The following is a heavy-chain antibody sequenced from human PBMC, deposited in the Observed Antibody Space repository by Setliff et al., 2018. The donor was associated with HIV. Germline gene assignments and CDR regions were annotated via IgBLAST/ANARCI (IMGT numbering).Heavy chain of an antibody. Sequence: GGSLRLSCAASGFTFSSYWMSWVRQAPGKGLEWVANIKQDGSEKYYADSVKGRFIISRDNAENSLYLQMNSLRVEDTAVYYCARRDYGTTHYGYYYMDAWGKGTTVTVSS. CDR2: IKQDGSEK. CDR1: GFTFSSYW. D-gene: IGHD2-2*01. J-gene: IGHJ6*03. V-gene: IGHV3-7*01. CDR3: ARRDYGTTHYGYYYMDA.